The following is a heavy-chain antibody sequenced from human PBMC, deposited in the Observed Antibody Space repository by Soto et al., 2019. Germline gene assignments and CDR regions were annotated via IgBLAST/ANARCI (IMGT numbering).Heavy chain of an antibody. J-gene: IGHJ5*02. Sequence: QVQLVQSGAEVKKPGSSVKVSCKASGGTFSSYTISWVRQAPGQGLEWMGRIIPILGIANYAQKFQGRVTSTADKSTRTAYMELSSLRSEDTAVYYCARGIHSPFDPWGQGTLVTVSS. V-gene: IGHV1-69*02. D-gene: IGHD1-20*01. CDR3: ARGIHSPFDP. CDR2: IIPILGIA. CDR1: GGTFSSYT.